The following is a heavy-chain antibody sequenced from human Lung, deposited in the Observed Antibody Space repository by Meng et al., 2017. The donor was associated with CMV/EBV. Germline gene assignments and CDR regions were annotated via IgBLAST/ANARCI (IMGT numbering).Heavy chain of an antibody. CDR1: GYTLTSYA. D-gene: IGHD3-22*01. V-gene: IGHV1-3*01. J-gene: IGHJ4*02. CDR2: INAGNGNT. Sequence: QVQRVQAGGEVKKPGASVKVSCKASGYTLTSYAMHWVRQAPGQRIEWMGWINAGNGNTKYSQRFQGRVTITRDTSASTAYMELSSLRSEDTTVYYCARAGYDSSGYYPQPFDYWGQGTLVTVSS. CDR3: ARAGYDSSGYYPQPFDY.